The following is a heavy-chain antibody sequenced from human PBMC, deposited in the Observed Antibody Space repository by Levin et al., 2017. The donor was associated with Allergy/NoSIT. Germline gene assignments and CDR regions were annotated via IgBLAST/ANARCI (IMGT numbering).Heavy chain of an antibody. J-gene: IGHJ4*02. Sequence: PGESLKISCAASGFSFSYYWMTWVRQAPGRGLEWVANIKQDGSEKSYVGSVRGRFTISRDNAKKSLYLQMNSLRAEDTAVYYCASGRYYSDSSGSYFDYWGQGTLVTVSS. CDR3: ASGRYYSDSSGSYFDY. CDR1: GFSFSYYW. CDR2: IKQDGSEK. D-gene: IGHD6-19*01. V-gene: IGHV3-7*01.